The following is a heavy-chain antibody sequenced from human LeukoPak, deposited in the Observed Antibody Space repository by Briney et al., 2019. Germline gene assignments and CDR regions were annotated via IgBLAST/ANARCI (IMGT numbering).Heavy chain of an antibody. V-gene: IGHV1-69*04. CDR2: IIPILGIA. J-gene: IGHJ4*02. CDR1: GGTFSSYA. D-gene: IGHD1-26*01. CDR3: ARAQVGGGAQDY. Sequence: EASVKVSCKASGGTFSSYAISWVRQAPGQGLEWMGRIIPILGIANYAQKFQGRVTITADKSTSTAYMELSSLRSEDTAVYYCARAQVGGGAQDYWGQGALVTVSS.